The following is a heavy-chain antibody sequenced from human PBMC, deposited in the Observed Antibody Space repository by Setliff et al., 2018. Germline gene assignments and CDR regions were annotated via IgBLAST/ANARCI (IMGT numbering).Heavy chain of an antibody. D-gene: IGHD1-26*01. CDR2: IKQDGSET. J-gene: IGHJ4*02. CDR1: GFNFNDYW. V-gene: IGHV3-7*03. CDR3: ARNLLRRGVGASHHDC. Sequence: GGSLRLSCVTSGFNFNDYWMSWVRQAPGKGLELVANIKQDGSETYSVESVRGRFTISRDNTKDSVYLDMNSLRAEDTAVYYCARNLLRRGVGASHHDCWGQGTQVTVSS.